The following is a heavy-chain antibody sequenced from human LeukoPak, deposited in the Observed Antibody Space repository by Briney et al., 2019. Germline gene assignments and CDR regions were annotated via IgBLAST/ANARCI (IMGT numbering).Heavy chain of an antibody. Sequence: SETLCLTCTVSGGSISSYYWSWIRQPPGKGLEWIGEINHSGSTNYNPSLKSRVTISVDTSKNQFSLKLSSVTAADTAVYYCARGGQAIRYFDWLYPQANFDYWGQGTLVTVSS. CDR2: INHSGST. CDR1: GGSISSYY. D-gene: IGHD3-9*01. V-gene: IGHV4-34*01. J-gene: IGHJ4*02. CDR3: ARGGQAIRYFDWLYPQANFDY.